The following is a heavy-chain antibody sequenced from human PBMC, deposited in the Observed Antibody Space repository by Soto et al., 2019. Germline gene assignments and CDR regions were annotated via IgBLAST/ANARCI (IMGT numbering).Heavy chain of an antibody. J-gene: IGHJ3*02. CDR3: ARGSQLERDALDI. CDR2: IYYTGHT. D-gene: IGHD1-1*01. CDR1: GVSINSGGYY. V-gene: IGHV4-31*03. Sequence: QVQLQESGPGLVKPSQTLSLTCSVSGVSINSGGYYWSWIRHHPGKGLEWIGYIYYTGHTFYNASLNSRVTMSLDTTKNQFSLKQSSVTAADTAVYYCARGSQLERDALDIWGQGTIVTVSS.